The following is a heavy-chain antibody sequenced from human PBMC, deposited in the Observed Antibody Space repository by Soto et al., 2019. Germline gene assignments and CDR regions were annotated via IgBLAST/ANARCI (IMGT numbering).Heavy chain of an antibody. D-gene: IGHD6-13*01. CDR3: ARSQAAAGISPPFLFDP. V-gene: IGHV1-2*04. Sequence: GASVKVSCKASGYTFTGYYMHWVRQAPGQGLEWMGWINPNSGGTNYAQKFQGWVTMTRDTSISTAYMELSRLRSDDTAVYYCARSQAAAGISPPFLFDPWGQGTLVTVSS. CDR1: GYTFTGYY. J-gene: IGHJ5*02. CDR2: INPNSGGT.